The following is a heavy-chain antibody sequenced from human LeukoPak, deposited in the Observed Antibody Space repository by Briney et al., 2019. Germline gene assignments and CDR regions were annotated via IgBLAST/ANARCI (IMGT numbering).Heavy chain of an antibody. CDR1: GFTFSSYA. D-gene: IGHD4-17*01. CDR3: ARDSRVTTYYYYGMDV. V-gene: IGHV3-33*08. Sequence: PGGSLRLSCAASGFTFSSYAMSWVRQAPGKGLEWVAAIWYNGDNKDYTASVKGRFTISRDNSNNTLYLQMNSLRAEDTAIYYCARDSRVTTYYYYGMDVWGQGTTVTVSS. J-gene: IGHJ6*02. CDR2: IWYNGDNK.